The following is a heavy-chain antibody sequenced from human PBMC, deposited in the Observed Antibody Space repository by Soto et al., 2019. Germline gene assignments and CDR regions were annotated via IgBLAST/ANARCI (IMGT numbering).Heavy chain of an antibody. J-gene: IGHJ6*02. CDR2: INNSGST. CDR3: ARATLRYYCYYDCIDV. CDR1: GGSFSGYY. Sequence: SETLSLTCAVYGGSFSGYYCSWIRQRPEKGLEWVGEINNSGSTNYNPYLTIQGTISISASKNKFSLTLSSVTAAATAMYYCARATLRYYCYYDCIDVWGQGTMVTVSS. V-gene: IGHV4-34*01. D-gene: IGHD1-26*01.